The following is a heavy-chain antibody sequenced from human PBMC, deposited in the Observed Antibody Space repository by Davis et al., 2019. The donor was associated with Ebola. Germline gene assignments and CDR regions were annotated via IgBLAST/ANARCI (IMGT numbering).Heavy chain of an antibody. J-gene: IGHJ6*02. Sequence: MPSETLSLTCTVSGGSISSYYWSWIRQPPGKGLEWIGYIYYSGSTNYNPSLKSRVTISVDTSKNQFSLKLSSVTAADTAVYYCARSIVVVVAATPVYYYYGMDVWGQGTTVTVSS. V-gene: IGHV4-59*08. D-gene: IGHD2-15*01. CDR2: IYYSGST. CDR3: ARSIVVVVAATPVYYYYGMDV. CDR1: GGSISSYY.